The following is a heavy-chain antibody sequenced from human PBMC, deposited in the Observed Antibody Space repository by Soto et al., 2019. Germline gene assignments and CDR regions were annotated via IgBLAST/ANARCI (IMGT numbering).Heavy chain of an antibody. CDR3: AHRVGCSCDWNGGYFDY. J-gene: IGHJ4*02. D-gene: IGHD2-15*01. CDR2: AYWDDAK. V-gene: IGHV2-5*02. Sequence: QITLKESGPTLVIPTQTLTLTCTFSGFSLRTSGVGVGWIRQSPGKALEWLAFAYWDDAKRYSPSLRSRVTGTKDTSKSQVVLTSSNKDPLDTASYDCAHRVGCSCDWNGGYFDYCGQGSLVTVS. CDR1: GFSLRTSGVG.